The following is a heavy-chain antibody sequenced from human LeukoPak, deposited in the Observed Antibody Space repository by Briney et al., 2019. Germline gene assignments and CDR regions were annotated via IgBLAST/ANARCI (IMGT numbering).Heavy chain of an antibody. J-gene: IGHJ4*02. CDR2: IFYSGST. CDR1: GASISSGGYY. V-gene: IGHV4-31*03. D-gene: IGHD3-10*01. CDR3: ANGGPYYYGSGSYPH. Sequence: KASQTLSLTCTVSGASISSGGYYWSWIRQHPGKGLEWIGYIFYSGSTYYNPSLKSRVTISVDTSKNQFSLKLSSVTAADTAVYYCANGGPYYYGSGSYPHWGQGTLVTVSS.